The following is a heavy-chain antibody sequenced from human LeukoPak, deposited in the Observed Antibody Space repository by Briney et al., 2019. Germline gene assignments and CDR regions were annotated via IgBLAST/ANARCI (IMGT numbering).Heavy chain of an antibody. Sequence: PSETLSLTCTVSGGSISSYYWSWIRQPPGKGLEWIGYIYYSGSTNYNPSLKRRVTISVDTSKNQFSLMLSSATAADTAVYYCARTTGWYWFDPWGQGTLVTVSS. CDR2: IYYSGST. CDR3: ARTTGWYWFDP. CDR1: GGSISSYY. V-gene: IGHV4-59*08. J-gene: IGHJ5*02. D-gene: IGHD6-19*01.